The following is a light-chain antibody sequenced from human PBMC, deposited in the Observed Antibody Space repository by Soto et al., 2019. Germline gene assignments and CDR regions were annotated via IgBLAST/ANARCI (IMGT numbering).Light chain of an antibody. J-gene: IGKJ4*01. CDR3: QQDVGSPT. CDR1: QDVADY. V-gene: IGKV1-39*01. CDR2: AAT. Sequence: DIQVTQSPSSLSASVGDRVTITCRTSQDVADYLSWYQQKPGKAPRLLIYAATSLQSGVPSRFKGGGSGSDFPLTISSLQVEDSATYYCQQDVGSPTFGGGTTVEIK.